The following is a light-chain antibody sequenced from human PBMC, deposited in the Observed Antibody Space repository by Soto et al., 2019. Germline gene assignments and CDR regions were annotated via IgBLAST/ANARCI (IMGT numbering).Light chain of an antibody. CDR1: QSFRGL. CDR2: DAY. V-gene: IGKV3-11*01. J-gene: IGKJ5*01. CDR3: QQRHMWPIT. Sequence: EFFFTHSPVTLSLSPGEIATLSCRASQSFRGLLAWYQQKPGQAPRLLIYDAYNRATGIPPRFSGSGSGTDFTLTISSLEPEDSAVYYCQQRHMWPITFGQGTRLEIK.